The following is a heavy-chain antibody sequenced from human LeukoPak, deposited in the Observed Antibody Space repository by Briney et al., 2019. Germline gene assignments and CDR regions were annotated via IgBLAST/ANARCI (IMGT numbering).Heavy chain of an antibody. V-gene: IGHV3-7*01. CDR1: GITISNHW. J-gene: IGHJ5*02. D-gene: IGHD6-13*01. CDR2: IKQDGSET. Sequence: PGGSLRLSCAASGITISNHWMTWVRQAPGKGLEWVANIKQDGSETYYVDSVKGRFTISRDNAKNSLFLQMNSLRAEDTAVYYCAGWAYSSSWYWIDHWGRGTLVTVSS. CDR3: AGWAYSSSWYWIDH.